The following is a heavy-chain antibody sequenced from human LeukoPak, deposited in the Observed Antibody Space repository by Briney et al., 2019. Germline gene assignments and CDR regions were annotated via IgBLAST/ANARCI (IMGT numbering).Heavy chain of an antibody. CDR1: GYTFMSHG. D-gene: IGHD3-3*01. Sequence: ASVKVSCKASGYTFMSHGISWVRQAPGQGLEWMGIINPSDGITSYAQKFQGRLTFARDMSTSTVYMDLSSLRSDDMAVYYCARSVTIFGVATLGYWGQGTLVTVSS. J-gene: IGHJ4*02. V-gene: IGHV1-46*01. CDR2: INPSDGIT. CDR3: ARSVTIFGVATLGY.